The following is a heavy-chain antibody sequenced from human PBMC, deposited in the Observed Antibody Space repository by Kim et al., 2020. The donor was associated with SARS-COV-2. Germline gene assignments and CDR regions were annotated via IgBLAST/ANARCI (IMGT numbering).Heavy chain of an antibody. V-gene: IGHV5-51*01. CDR2: IYPGDSDI. Sequence: GESLKISCQGSGYNFRDFWIVWVRQMPGKGLEVMGIIYPGDSDIRYTPSFRGQVTISADNSISTAYLHWSSLKASDSAIYYCTRLSWGAGMIFHKEHREGRQGFDVWGQGTTVTVSS. J-gene: IGHJ6*02. CDR3: TRLSWGAGMIFHKEHREGRQGFDV. CDR1: GYNFRDFW. D-gene: IGHD1-26*01.